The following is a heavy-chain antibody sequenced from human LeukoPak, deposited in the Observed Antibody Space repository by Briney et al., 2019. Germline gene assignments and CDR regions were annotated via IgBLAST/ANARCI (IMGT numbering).Heavy chain of an antibody. J-gene: IGHJ4*02. Sequence: SQTLALTCAISGDSVSSDSSAWNWIRQSPWSGLEWLGRTYYRSKWYSDYAVSVRSRIIINPDTSKNQFSLQLNSVTPDDTAVYYCARDDGSYTYWGQGTLVTVSS. V-gene: IGHV6-1*01. D-gene: IGHD1-26*01. CDR1: GDSVSSDSSA. CDR2: TYYRSKWYS. CDR3: ARDDGSYTY.